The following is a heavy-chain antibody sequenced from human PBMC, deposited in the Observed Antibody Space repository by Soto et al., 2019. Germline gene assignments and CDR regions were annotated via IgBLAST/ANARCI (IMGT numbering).Heavy chain of an antibody. CDR2: IIPILGIA. Sequence: QVQLVQSGAEVKKPGSSVKVSCKASGGTFSSYTISWVRQAPGQGLEWMGRIIPILGIANYAQKFQGRVTITADKSTSTAYMELSSLRSEDTAVYYCARVFAVVRAAGEGWDPWGQGTLVTVSS. CDR3: ARVFAVVRAAGEGWDP. V-gene: IGHV1-69*02. CDR1: GGTFSSYT. J-gene: IGHJ5*02. D-gene: IGHD2-2*01.